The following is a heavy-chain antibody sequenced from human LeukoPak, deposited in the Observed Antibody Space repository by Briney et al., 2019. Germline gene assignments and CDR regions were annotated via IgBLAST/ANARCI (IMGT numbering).Heavy chain of an antibody. D-gene: IGHD1-26*01. J-gene: IGHJ5*02. CDR2: ISTCNGHT. Sequence: ASVKVSCKASGYTFTSYGINWVRQAPAQGLEGMGWISTCNGHTNYAQKFQGRVTMTTDTSTSTASMELRSLRSDDTAVYYCARDHAAGWELPLNWFDPWGQGTLVTVSS. CDR1: GYTFTSYG. V-gene: IGHV1-18*01. CDR3: ARDHAAGWELPLNWFDP.